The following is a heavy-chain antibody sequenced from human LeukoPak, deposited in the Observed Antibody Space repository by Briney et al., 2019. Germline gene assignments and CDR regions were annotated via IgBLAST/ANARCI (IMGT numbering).Heavy chain of an antibody. CDR3: ARGRGSTYGLFDY. CDR2: INGEGVNI. D-gene: IGHD5-18*01. V-gene: IGHV3-74*01. Sequence: GGSLRLSCAASGFTFSSHWMHWVCQAPGKGLVWVSRINGEGVNIYYADSVKGRFTISRDNARNTLYLQMNSLSAEDTAVYYCARGRGSTYGLFDYWGQGTLVTVSS. CDR1: GFTFSSHW. J-gene: IGHJ4*02.